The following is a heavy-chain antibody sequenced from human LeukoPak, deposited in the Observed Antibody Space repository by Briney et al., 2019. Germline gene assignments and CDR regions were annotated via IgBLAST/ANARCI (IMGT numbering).Heavy chain of an antibody. CDR2: ISYDGSNK. Sequence: GRSLRLSCAASGFTFSSYGMHWVRQAPGKGLEWVAVISYDGSNKYYADSVKGRFTISRDNSKNTLYLQMNSLRAEDTAVYYCAKDLYCSGGSCYVGSKGYYGMDVWGQGTTVTVSS. D-gene: IGHD2-15*01. CDR1: GFTFSSYG. CDR3: AKDLYCSGGSCYVGSKGYYGMDV. V-gene: IGHV3-30*18. J-gene: IGHJ6*02.